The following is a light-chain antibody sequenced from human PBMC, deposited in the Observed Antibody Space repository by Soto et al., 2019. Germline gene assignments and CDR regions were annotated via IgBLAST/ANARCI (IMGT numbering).Light chain of an antibody. Sequence: DIHMSQSPSSLSASVGYRFTITCRASQSISSYLNWYQQKPVKAPKLLXYAASSLQSGVPSRFSGSGSGTDFTLTISSLQHEDFANYYCQHADSFHLITFGQGTRLEIK. CDR3: QHADSFHLIT. CDR2: AAS. J-gene: IGKJ5*01. V-gene: IGKV1-39*01. CDR1: QSISSY.